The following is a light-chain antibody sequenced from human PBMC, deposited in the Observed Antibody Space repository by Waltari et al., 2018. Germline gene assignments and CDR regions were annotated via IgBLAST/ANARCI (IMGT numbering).Light chain of an antibody. CDR1: SSDIGMYNV. Sequence: QSALTQPASVSGSLGQSITISCTGSSSDIGMYNVVSWYQHHPGKAPKLLICGVNNRPAGVASGVAGSKSGNTATLTIAGLQAEDEAEYYCSSDAGSVVFGGGTKLTVL. J-gene: IGLJ3*02. CDR3: SSDAGSVV. V-gene: IGLV2-23*02. CDR2: GVN.